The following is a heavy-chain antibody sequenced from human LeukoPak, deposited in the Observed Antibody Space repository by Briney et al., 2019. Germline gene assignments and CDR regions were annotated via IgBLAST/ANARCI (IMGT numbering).Heavy chain of an antibody. V-gene: IGHV3-30-3*01. D-gene: IGHD6-19*01. Sequence: GRSLGLSCAASGFTFSSYAMHWVRQAPGKGLEWVAVISYDGSNKYYADSVKGRFTISRDNSKNTLYLQMNSLRAEDTAVYYCASPDAQWLVDYWGQGTLVTVSS. CDR2: ISYDGSNK. CDR1: GFTFSSYA. CDR3: ASPDAQWLVDY. J-gene: IGHJ4*02.